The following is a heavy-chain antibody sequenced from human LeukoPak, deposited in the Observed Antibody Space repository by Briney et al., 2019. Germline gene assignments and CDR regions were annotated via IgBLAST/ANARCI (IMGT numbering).Heavy chain of an antibody. CDR2: IFHSGST. CDR1: GYSISSGFY. Sequence: SETLSLTCSVSGYSISSGFYWGWIRQPPGKGLEWIGSIFHSGSTYYNPSLKSRVTISVDTSKNQFSLKLSSVTAADTAVYYCARRKRWSGGGAFDIWGQGTMVTVSS. V-gene: IGHV4-38-2*02. D-gene: IGHD3-10*01. CDR3: ARRKRWSGGGAFDI. J-gene: IGHJ3*02.